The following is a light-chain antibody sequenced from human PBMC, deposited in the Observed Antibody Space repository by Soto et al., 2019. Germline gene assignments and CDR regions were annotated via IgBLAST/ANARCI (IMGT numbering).Light chain of an antibody. CDR3: QQRSNWPPA. Sequence: EIVLTQSPATLSLSPGERATLSCRASQSVSSYLAWYQQKPGQDPRLLIYDASNRATGIPARFSGSGSGTDFTLPISSLEPEDFAVYYCQQRSNWPPAFGGGTKVDIK. CDR2: DAS. J-gene: IGKJ4*01. V-gene: IGKV3-11*01. CDR1: QSVSSY.